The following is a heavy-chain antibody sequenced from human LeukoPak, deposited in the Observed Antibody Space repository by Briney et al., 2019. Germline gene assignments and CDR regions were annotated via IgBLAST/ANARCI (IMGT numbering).Heavy chain of an antibody. J-gene: IGHJ6*02. V-gene: IGHV3-30*18. CDR1: GFTFSSCG. CDR2: ISYDGSNK. CDR3: AKAVINYDILTGYGRYYGMDV. D-gene: IGHD3-9*01. Sequence: PGRSLRLSCAASGFTFSSCGMHWVRQAPGKGLEWVAVISYDGSNKYYADSVKGRFTISRDNSKSTLYLQMNSLRAEDTAVYYCAKAVINYDILTGYGRYYGMDVWGQGTTVTVSS.